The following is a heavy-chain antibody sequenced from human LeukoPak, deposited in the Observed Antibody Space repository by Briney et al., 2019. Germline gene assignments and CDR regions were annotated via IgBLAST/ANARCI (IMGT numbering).Heavy chain of an antibody. CDR2: ISSSGSTI. V-gene: IGHV3-11*01. CDR3: ASDSYSSGWYFDY. CDR1: GFTFSDYY. D-gene: IGHD6-19*01. Sequence: GGSLRLSCAASGFTFSDYYMSWIRQAPGKGLEWVSYISSSGSTIYYADSVKGRFTISSDNAKNSLYLQMNSVRAEDTAVYYCASDSYSSGWYFDYWGQGTLVTVSS. J-gene: IGHJ4*02.